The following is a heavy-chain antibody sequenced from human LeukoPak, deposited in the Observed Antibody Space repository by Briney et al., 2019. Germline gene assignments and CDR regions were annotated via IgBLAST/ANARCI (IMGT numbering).Heavy chain of an antibody. CDR2: VYPGGSDT. CDR3: GKIYEYDVLNNYYPHFDY. Sequence: GESLKISCKGSGYTFTTSWIGWVRQMPGKGLEWMGIVYPGGSDTRYSPSFQGQVTISADKSINTAYLQWSSLKASDTAMYYCGKIYEYDVLNNYYPHFDYWGQGTLVTVSS. J-gene: IGHJ4*02. D-gene: IGHD3-9*01. CDR1: GYTFTTSW. V-gene: IGHV5-51*01.